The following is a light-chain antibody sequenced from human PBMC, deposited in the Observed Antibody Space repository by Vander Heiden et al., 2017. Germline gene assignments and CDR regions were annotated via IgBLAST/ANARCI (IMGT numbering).Light chain of an antibody. Sequence: EIVITQSPATLSVSPGERATLSCRASQSVSSNLAWDQQKPGQAPRLLIYGASTRDTGIQARFSGSGSGTEFTLTSSSRQSEDFAVYYRQQYNNWLFGQGTKLEIK. CDR2: GAS. CDR1: QSVSSN. V-gene: IGKV3-15*01. CDR3: QQYNNWL. J-gene: IGKJ2*01.